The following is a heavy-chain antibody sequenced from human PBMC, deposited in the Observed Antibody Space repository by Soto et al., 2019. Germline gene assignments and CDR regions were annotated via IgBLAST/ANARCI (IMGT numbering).Heavy chain of an antibody. Sequence: QVQLVESGGGVVQPGGSLRLSCAASGFTFSSHTMHWVRQAPGKGLEWLSLMSHDGNIKFYADSVKGRFTISRDNSKNILYLQMNNLRAEDTALYYCASTQFLIIVARGNYWGQGTLVTVSS. CDR3: ASTQFLIIVARGNY. V-gene: IGHV3-30-3*01. D-gene: IGHD2-15*01. J-gene: IGHJ4*02. CDR1: GFTFSSHT. CDR2: MSHDGNIK.